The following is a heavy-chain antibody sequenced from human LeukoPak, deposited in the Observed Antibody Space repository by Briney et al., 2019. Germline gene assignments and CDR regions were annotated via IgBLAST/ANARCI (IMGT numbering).Heavy chain of an antibody. CDR1: GYSFTGYW. CDR3: ARHVSGYCSSTSCPGRGNWFDP. CDR2: IYPGDSDT. D-gene: IGHD2-2*03. J-gene: IGHJ5*02. Sequence: GESLKISCKGSGYSFTGYWIGWVRQMPGKGLEWMGIIYPGDSDTRYSPSFQGQVTISADKSISTAYLQWSSLKASDTAMYYCARHVSGYCSSTSCPGRGNWFDPWGQGTLVTVSS. V-gene: IGHV5-51*01.